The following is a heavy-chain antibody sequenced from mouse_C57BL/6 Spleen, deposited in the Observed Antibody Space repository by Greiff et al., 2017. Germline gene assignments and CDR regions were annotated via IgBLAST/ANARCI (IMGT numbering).Heavy chain of an antibody. CDR2: ISSGGSYT. CDR3: ARPGSSHWYFDV. V-gene: IGHV5-6*01. Sequence: EVKLVESGGDLVKPGGSLKLSCAASGFTFSSYGMSWVRQTPDKRLEWVATISSGGSYTYYPDSVKGRFTISRDNAKNTLYLQLSSLKSEDTAMDYCARPGSSHWYFDVWGTGTTVTVSS. J-gene: IGHJ1*03. D-gene: IGHD1-1*01. CDR1: GFTFSSYG.